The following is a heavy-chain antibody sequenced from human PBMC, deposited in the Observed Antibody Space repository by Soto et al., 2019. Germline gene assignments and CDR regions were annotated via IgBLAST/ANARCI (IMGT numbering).Heavy chain of an antibody. V-gene: IGHV3-7*03. D-gene: IGHD6-19*01. CDR2: RKQDGSEK. J-gene: IGHJ4*02. CDR3: ASFVAGTSFWDY. CDR1: GFTFSSYW. Sequence: GGSLRLSYAASGFTFSSYWVSWVRQAPGKGLEWVANRKQDGSEKYYVDSVKGRFTISRDNAKNSLYLQMNSLRAEDTAVYYCASFVAGTSFWDYWGQGTLVTVSS.